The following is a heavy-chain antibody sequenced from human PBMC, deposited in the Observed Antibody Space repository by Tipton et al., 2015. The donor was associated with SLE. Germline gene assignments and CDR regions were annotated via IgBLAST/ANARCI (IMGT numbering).Heavy chain of an antibody. Sequence: TLSLTCTVSGGSISTYYWSWIRQPPGKGLEWIGYVYYSESSDYNPSLKSRVTISVDTSKNQFSLRLTSLTAADTALYYCARQRVDSDDPRTVVFDMGGQGTMVTVSS. J-gene: IGHJ3*02. CDR3: ARQRVDSDDPRTVVFDM. CDR1: GGSISTYY. CDR2: VYYSESS. D-gene: IGHD5-18*01. V-gene: IGHV4-59*01.